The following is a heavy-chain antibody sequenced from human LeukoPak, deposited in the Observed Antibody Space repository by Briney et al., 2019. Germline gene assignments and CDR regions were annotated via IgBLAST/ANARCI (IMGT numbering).Heavy chain of an antibody. V-gene: IGHV3-30*03. D-gene: IGHD2-15*01. CDR3: ARDLLCSGGSCSIMDV. J-gene: IGHJ6*02. CDR2: XXYDGSNK. CDR1: GFTFSSYW. Sequence: GGSLRLSCAASGFTFSSYWMSWVRQAPGKGLEXXXXXXYDGSNKYYAXXXXXRXXISRDNSKNTLYLQMNSLRAEDTAVYYCARDLLCSGGSCSIMDVWGQGTTVTVSS.